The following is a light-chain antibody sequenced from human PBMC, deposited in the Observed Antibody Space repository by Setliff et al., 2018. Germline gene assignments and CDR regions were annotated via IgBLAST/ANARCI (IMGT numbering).Light chain of an antibody. CDR1: SSDVGGYNY. J-gene: IGLJ1*01. CDR3: SSYAGSHIWGYV. Sequence: QSALTQPPSASGSPGQSVTISCTGTSSDVGGYNYVSWYQQQPGKAPKLMVYEVNKRPSGVPDRFSGSKSGNTASLTVSGLQAEDEADYYCSSYAGSHIWGYVFGTGTKVTVL. V-gene: IGLV2-8*01. CDR2: EVN.